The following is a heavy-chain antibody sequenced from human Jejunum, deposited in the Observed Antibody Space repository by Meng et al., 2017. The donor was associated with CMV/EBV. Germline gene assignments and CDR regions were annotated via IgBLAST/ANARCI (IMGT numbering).Heavy chain of an antibody. Sequence: QVQLPESGPGLVKPSQPLFLPCSVSGGSIGSGDYYWSWIRQPPGKGLEWIGYIHDTGSTYYNPSLKSRVDISLGTSRNHFSLTLSSVTAEDTAVYFCARGSIFVSFDSWGQGTLVTVSS. D-gene: IGHD3-3*01. CDR3: ARGSIFVSFDS. J-gene: IGHJ4*02. V-gene: IGHV4-30-4*08. CDR1: GGSIGSGDYY. CDR2: IHDTGST.